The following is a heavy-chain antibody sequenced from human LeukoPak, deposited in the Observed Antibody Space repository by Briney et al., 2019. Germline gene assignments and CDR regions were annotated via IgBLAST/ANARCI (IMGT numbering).Heavy chain of an antibody. V-gene: IGHV1-69*05. CDR1: GGTFSSYA. CDR3: ARVMQQDSHFDY. CDR2: IIPIFGTA. D-gene: IGHD3-16*01. Sequence: SVKVSCKASGGTFSSYAISWVRQAPGQGLEWMGGIIPIFGTANYAQKFQGRVTITTDESTSTAYMELRSLRSDDTAVYYCARVMQQDSHFDYWGQGTLVTVSS. J-gene: IGHJ4*02.